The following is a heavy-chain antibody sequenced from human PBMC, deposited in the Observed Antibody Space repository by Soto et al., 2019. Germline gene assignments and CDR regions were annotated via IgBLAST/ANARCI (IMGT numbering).Heavy chain of an antibody. CDR2: IRSKANSYAT. J-gene: IGHJ4*02. Sequence: GGSLRLSCAASGFTFSGSAMHWVRQASGKGLEWVGRIRSKANSYATAYAASVKGRFTISRDDSKNTAYLQMTRLRSDDTAVYYCARDLAKGGGSAGFDYWGQGTLVTVSS. V-gene: IGHV3-73*01. D-gene: IGHD1-26*01. CDR3: ARDLAKGGGSAGFDY. CDR1: GFTFSGSA.